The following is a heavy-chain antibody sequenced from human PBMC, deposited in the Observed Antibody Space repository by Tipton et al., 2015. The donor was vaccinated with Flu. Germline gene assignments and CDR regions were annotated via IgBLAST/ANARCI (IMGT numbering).Heavy chain of an antibody. Sequence: TLSLTCTVSGGSISSYYWSWIRQPPGKGLEWIGYIYYSGSTYYNPSLKSRVTISVDTSKNQFSLKLSSVTAADTAVYYCARSYYYDSSGYLDAFDIWGQGTMVTVSS. V-gene: IGHV4-30-4*01. D-gene: IGHD3-22*01. CDR1: GGSISSYY. J-gene: IGHJ3*02. CDR2: IYYSGST. CDR3: ARSYYYDSSGYLDAFDI.